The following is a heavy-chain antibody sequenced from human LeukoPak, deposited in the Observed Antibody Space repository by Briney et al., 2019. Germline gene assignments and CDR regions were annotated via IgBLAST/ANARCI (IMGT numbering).Heavy chain of an antibody. J-gene: IGHJ1*01. CDR3: ARTSRSSSSGPFQH. CDR1: GYTFTSYG. D-gene: IGHD6-6*01. V-gene: IGHV1-18*01. Sequence: ASVKVSCKASGYTFTSYGISWVRQAPGQGLEWMGWISAYNGNTNYAQKLQGRVTMTTDTSTSTAYMELRSLRSDDTAVYYCARTSRSSSSGPFQHWGQGTLVTVSS. CDR2: ISAYNGNT.